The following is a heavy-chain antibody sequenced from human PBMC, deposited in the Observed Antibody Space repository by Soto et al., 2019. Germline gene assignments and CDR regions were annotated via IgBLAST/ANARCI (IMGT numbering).Heavy chain of an antibody. CDR1: GGSISSYY. CDR2: IYYSGST. V-gene: IGHV4-59*01. J-gene: IGHJ6*02. CDR3: ARAYYYYYYGMDV. Sequence: SETLSLTCTVSGGSISSYYWSWIRQPPGKGLEWIGYIYYSGSTNHNPSLKSRVTISVDTSKNQFSLKLSSVTAADTAVYYCARAYYYYYYGMDVWGQGTTVTVSS.